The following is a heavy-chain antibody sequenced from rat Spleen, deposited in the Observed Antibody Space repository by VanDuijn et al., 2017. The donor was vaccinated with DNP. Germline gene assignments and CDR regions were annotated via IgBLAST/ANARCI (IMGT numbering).Heavy chain of an antibody. CDR2: MWNTGGT. J-gene: IGHJ2*01. D-gene: IGHD1-2*01. CDR1: GFSLTGYN. V-gene: IGHV2-41*01. CDR3: GRERERESLGYSSYIAY. Sequence: QVQLKESGPGLVQPSQTLSLTCTVAGFSLTGYNVHWVRQPSGKGLEWMGVMWNTGGTRYNPALKSRLSIFKDTSKSQVFLKMNNLQTEDTATYYCGRERERESLGYSSYIAYWGQGVMVTVSS.